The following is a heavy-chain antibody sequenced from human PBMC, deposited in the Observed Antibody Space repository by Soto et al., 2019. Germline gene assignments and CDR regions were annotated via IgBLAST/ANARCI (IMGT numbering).Heavy chain of an antibody. V-gene: IGHV1-69*13. D-gene: IGHD3-22*01. CDR2: IIPIFGTA. CDR1: GGTFSSYA. J-gene: IGHJ5*02. CDR3: ARDGRDYYDSSGRDNWFDP. Sequence: AVKVSCKASGGTFSSYAISWVRQAPGQGLEWMGGIIPIFGTANYAQKFQGRVTITADESTSTAYMERSSLRSEDTAVYYCARDGRDYYDSSGRDNWFDPWGQGTLVTVSS.